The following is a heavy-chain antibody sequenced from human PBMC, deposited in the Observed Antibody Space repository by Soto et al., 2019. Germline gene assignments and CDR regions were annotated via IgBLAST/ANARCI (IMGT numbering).Heavy chain of an antibody. CDR3: ARGENIGFDY. CDR2: IYYSGST. Sequence: SETLSLTCAVYGGSISSYYWSWIRQPPGKGLEWIGYIYYSGSTNYNPSLKSRVTISVDTSKNQFSLKLSSVTAADTAVYYCARGENIGFDYWGQGTLVTVPS. CDR1: GGSISSYY. D-gene: IGHD3-16*02. V-gene: IGHV4-59*01. J-gene: IGHJ4*02.